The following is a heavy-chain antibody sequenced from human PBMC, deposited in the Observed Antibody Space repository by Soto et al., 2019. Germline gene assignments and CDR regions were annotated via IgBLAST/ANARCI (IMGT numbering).Heavy chain of an antibody. Sequence: GGSLRLSCEASGFTFSSNDMSWVRQAPGKGLQWVSAISSDGRVTLYSDSVRGRFTISRDNSKNTLYLQMNSLGAEDTAIYYSARRLPGGGPTLDYRGQGTLVTVSS. CDR2: ISSDGRVT. J-gene: IGHJ4*02. D-gene: IGHD2-15*01. CDR1: GFTFSSND. CDR3: ARRLPGGGPTLDY. V-gene: IGHV3-23*01.